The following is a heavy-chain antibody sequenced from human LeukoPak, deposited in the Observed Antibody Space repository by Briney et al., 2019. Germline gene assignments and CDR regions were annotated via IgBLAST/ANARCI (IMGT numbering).Heavy chain of an antibody. CDR3: ANGRYYYDSSGMVY. Sequence: PGGSLRLSCAASGFTFSSYAMSWVRQAPGKGLEWVSAISGSGGSTYYADSVKGRFTISRDNSKHTLYLQMNSLRAEDTAVYYCANGRYYYDSSGMVYWGQGTLVTVSS. D-gene: IGHD3-22*01. V-gene: IGHV3-23*01. J-gene: IGHJ4*02. CDR2: ISGSGGST. CDR1: GFTFSSYA.